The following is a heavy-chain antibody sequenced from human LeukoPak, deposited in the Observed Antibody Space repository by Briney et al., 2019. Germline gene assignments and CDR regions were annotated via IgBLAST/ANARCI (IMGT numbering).Heavy chain of an antibody. D-gene: IGHD3-16*02. Sequence: TSETLSLTCTVSGGSISSYYWSWIRQPAGKGLEWIGRISPSGSTNHNPSLTSRVTISVDTSKNQFSLKLSSVTAADTAVYYCARDENGYVWGSFRAWGQGTLVTVSS. V-gene: IGHV4-4*07. J-gene: IGHJ5*02. CDR2: ISPSGST. CDR3: ARDENGYVWGSFRA. CDR1: GGSISSYY.